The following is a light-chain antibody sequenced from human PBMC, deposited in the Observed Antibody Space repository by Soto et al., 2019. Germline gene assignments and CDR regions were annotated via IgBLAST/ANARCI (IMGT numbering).Light chain of an antibody. J-gene: IGLJ2*01. V-gene: IGLV2-14*01. CDR2: DVS. Sequence: QSALTQPASVSGSPGQSITISCTGTSSDVDGYNYVSWYQQHPGKAPKLMIYDVSNRPSGVSNRFSGSKSGNTASLTISGLQAEDEADYYCNSYTSSSTLVVFGGGTKLTVL. CDR1: SSDVDGYNY. CDR3: NSYTSSSTLVV.